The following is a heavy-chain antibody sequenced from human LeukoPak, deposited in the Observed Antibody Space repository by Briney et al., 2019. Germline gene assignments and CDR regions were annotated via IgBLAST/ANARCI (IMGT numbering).Heavy chain of an antibody. CDR3: ARDRAYGDYAA. Sequence: GGSLRLSCAAAGLTFSTNSMNWVRQAPGKGLEWISIIYSADNTDYADSVKGRFIISRDNSKNTVYLQMNSLRADDTAVYYCARDRAYGDYAAWGQGTLVTVSS. CDR1: GLTFSTNS. D-gene: IGHD4-17*01. J-gene: IGHJ5*02. V-gene: IGHV3-53*01. CDR2: IYSADNT.